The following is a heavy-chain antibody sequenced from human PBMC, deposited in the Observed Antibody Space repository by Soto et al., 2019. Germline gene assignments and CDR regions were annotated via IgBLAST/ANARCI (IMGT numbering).Heavy chain of an antibody. V-gene: IGHV3-23*01. CDR1: GFTFSSYA. CDR2: IGGRGGST. CDR3: AKDKWGGSYGNWFDP. Sequence: GSLRLSCPASGFTFSSYAMSWVRQAPGKGLEGVSAIGGRGGSTYYADSGKGRFTISRDNSKNTLYLQMNSLSAEDTAVYYCAKDKWGGSYGNWFDPWGQGTLVTVSS. J-gene: IGHJ5*02. D-gene: IGHD1-26*01.